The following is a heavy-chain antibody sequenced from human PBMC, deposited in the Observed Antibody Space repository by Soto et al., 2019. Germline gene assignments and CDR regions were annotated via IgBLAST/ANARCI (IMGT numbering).Heavy chain of an antibody. V-gene: IGHV4-34*01. D-gene: IGHD4-17*01. CDR1: GGSFSGYY. J-gene: IGHJ5*02. CDR3: ARDSHPGQVQTTVTTIVAMRRWFDP. Sequence: PSETLSLTCAVYGGSFSGYYWSWIRQPPGKGLEWIGEINHSGSTNYNPSLKSRVTISVDTSKNQFSLKLSSVTAADTAVYYCARDSHPGQVQTTVTTIVAMRRWFDPWGQGTLVTVSS. CDR2: INHSGST.